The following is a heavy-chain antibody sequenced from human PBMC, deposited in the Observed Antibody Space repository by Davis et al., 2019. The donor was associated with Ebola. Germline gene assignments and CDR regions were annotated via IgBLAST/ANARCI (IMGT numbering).Heavy chain of an antibody. J-gene: IGHJ2*01. Sequence: GESLKTSCAAPGFAFSNFAMHLGRQAPGKGPEFVSGITGNGGFTYYADSVKGRVTISRDNSNNTLYLQVGSVRAEDMAVYYCARAPRENYYDLYFDLWGRGTRVTVSS. CDR1: GFAFSNFA. V-gene: IGHV3-64*02. D-gene: IGHD3-22*01. CDR2: ITGNGGFT. CDR3: ARAPRENYYDLYFDL.